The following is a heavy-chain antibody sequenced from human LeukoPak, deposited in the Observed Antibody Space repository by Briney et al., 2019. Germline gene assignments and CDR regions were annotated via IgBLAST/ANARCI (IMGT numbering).Heavy chain of an antibody. D-gene: IGHD5-18*01. V-gene: IGHV3-66*02. J-gene: IGHJ4*02. CDR2: IYSGGST. Sequence: PGGSLRLSCAASKLTVSSNYMSWVRQAPGKGLEWVSVIYSGGSTHYADSVKGRFTISRDNSKNTLYLQMGSLRAEDMAVYYCARGGGRNTTMVWAFDYWGQGTLVTVSS. CDR1: KLTVSSNY. CDR3: ARGGGRNTTMVWAFDY.